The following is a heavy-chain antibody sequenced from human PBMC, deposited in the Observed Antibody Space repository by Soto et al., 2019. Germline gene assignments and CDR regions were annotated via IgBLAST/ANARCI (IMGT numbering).Heavy chain of an antibody. CDR2: ISSGSSYI. J-gene: IGHJ3*02. V-gene: IGHV3-21*01. CDR3: ARQPGIEVAGAGVIDAFDI. Sequence: EMQLVESGGGLVKPGGSLRVSCAASGFSFSSYNMNWFRQSPGKGLEWFSFISSGSSYIYYADSVRGRFTISRDNAKNALFLQMNRLRAEDTAVYSCARQPGIEVAGAGVIDAFDIWGQGTMVTVSS. CDR1: GFSFSSYN. D-gene: IGHD6-19*01.